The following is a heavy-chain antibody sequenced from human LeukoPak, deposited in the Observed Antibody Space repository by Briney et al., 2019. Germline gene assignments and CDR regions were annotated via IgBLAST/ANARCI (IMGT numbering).Heavy chain of an antibody. CDR3: ARGVYVWGSYRHDAFDI. J-gene: IGHJ3*02. CDR2: INHSGST. V-gene: IGHV4-34*01. Sequence: PSETLSLTCAVYGGSFSGYYWNWIRQPPGKGLEWIGEINHSGSTNYNPSLKSRVIISVDTSKNHFSLNLSSVTAADTAVYYCARGVYVWGSYRHDAFDIWGQGTMVTVSS. CDR1: GGSFSGYY. D-gene: IGHD3-16*02.